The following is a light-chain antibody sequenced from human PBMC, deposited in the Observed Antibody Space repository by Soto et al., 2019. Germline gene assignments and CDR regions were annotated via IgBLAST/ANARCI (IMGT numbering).Light chain of an antibody. CDR1: DNDVGRYDY. Sequence: QSVLTQPPSASGSPGMSVTLSCSGTDNDVGRYDYVSWYQQHPGKAPKLLIYEVSKRPSGVPDRFSASKSGNTASLTVSGLQGEDEADYYCQSYDRSLSGSVFGGGTKLTVL. V-gene: IGLV2-8*01. CDR3: QSYDRSLSGSV. J-gene: IGLJ3*02. CDR2: EVS.